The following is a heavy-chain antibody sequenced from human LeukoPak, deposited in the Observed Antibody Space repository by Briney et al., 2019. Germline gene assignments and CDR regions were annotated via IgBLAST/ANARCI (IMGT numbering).Heavy chain of an antibody. J-gene: IGHJ5*02. Sequence: SETLSLTCAVYGGSFSGYYWSWIRQPPGKGLEWIGEINHSGSTNYNPSLKSRVTISADTSKNQFSLKLSSVTAADTAVYYCAREARVRYCSGGSCYSRWFDPWGQGTLVTVSS. CDR2: INHSGST. D-gene: IGHD2-15*01. CDR1: GGSFSGYY. V-gene: IGHV4-34*01. CDR3: AREARVRYCSGGSCYSRWFDP.